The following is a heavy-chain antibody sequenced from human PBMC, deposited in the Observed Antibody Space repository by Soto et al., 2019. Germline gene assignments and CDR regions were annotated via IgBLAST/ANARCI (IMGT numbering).Heavy chain of an antibody. Sequence: EVQLVQSGAEVKKPGESLRISCNGSGYTFTSNWISWVRQMPGKGLEWMGRTDPSDSYSNYSPSFQGHVTISADKSISTAYLQWSSLKASDTAMYYCARHRDRTDGYDAFDIWGQGTMVTVSS. J-gene: IGHJ3*02. CDR2: TDPSDSYS. V-gene: IGHV5-10-1*01. D-gene: IGHD2-15*01. CDR3: ARHRDRTDGYDAFDI. CDR1: GYTFTSNW.